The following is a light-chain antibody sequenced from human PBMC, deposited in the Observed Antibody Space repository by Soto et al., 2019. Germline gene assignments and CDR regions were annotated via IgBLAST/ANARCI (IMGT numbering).Light chain of an antibody. CDR3: QQYGSPTWT. CDR2: GAS. Sequence: EIVLTQSPGTLSLSPGERATLSCRASQSVSSSYLAWYQQKPGQAPRLLIYGASSRATGIPDRFSGSGSGTDFTLTISRLEPEDFAVYYCQQYGSPTWTFGQGPK. V-gene: IGKV3-20*01. CDR1: QSVSSSY. J-gene: IGKJ1*01.